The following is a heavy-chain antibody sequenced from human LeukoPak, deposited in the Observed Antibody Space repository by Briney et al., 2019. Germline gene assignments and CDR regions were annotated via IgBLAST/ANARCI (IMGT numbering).Heavy chain of an antibody. D-gene: IGHD3-10*01. Sequence: GESLKISCKGSGYSFTSYWIGWVRQMPGKGLEWMAIIYPGDSDTRNTPSFQGQVAISADKSISTAYPQWSSLKASDTAMYYCARLSYYGSGSSSFRYWGQGTLVTVSS. J-gene: IGHJ4*02. CDR2: IYPGDSDT. V-gene: IGHV5-51*01. CDR1: GYSFTSYW. CDR3: ARLSYYGSGSSSFRY.